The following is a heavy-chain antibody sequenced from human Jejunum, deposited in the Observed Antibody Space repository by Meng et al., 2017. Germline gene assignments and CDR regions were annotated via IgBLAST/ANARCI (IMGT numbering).Heavy chain of an antibody. D-gene: IGHD6-19*01. V-gene: IGHV4-61*01. CDR2: IYYSGST. J-gene: IGHJ1*01. CDR3: ARGPWDSSGWPEYFQH. CDR1: GGSVSSGNYY. Sequence: GQVQGSGPGLVRPSETLSLTCTVSGGSVSSGNYYWSWIRQPPGKGLEWIGYIYYSGSTNYNPSLKSRVTISVDTSKNQFSLKLSSVTAADTAVYYCARGPWDSSGWPEYFQHWGQGTLVTASS.